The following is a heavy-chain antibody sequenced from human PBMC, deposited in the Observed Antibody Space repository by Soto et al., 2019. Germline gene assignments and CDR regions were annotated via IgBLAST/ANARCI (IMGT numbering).Heavy chain of an antibody. Sequence: EVQLLESGGGLVQPGGSLRLSCAASGFTFSGYAMTWVRQAPGKGLEWVSTVRGSGSHTYYADSVTGRFTVSRDNSKNTLYLQMNSLRAEDTAVYYCAKCVGGYYWYFDYWGQGTLVTVSS. CDR2: VRGSGSHT. CDR3: AKCVGGYYWYFDY. CDR1: GFTFSGYA. D-gene: IGHD3-3*01. V-gene: IGHV3-23*01. J-gene: IGHJ4*02.